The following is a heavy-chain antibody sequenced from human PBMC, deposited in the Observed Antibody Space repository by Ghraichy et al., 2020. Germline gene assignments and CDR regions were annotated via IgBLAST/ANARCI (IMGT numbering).Heavy chain of an antibody. CDR3: TRIGFRPWGPQAGGSGY. V-gene: IGHV3-74*01. CDR1: GFTFTDYW. D-gene: IGHD3-16*01. J-gene: IGHJ4*02. Sequence: GGSLRLSCAASGFTFTDYWMHWVRQAPGTGLMWVSRVSTDGSSTNYADSVKGRFTISRDNARSTLYLQMNSLRAEDTAVYYWTRIGFRPWGPQAGGSGYWGQGAVVPVSS. CDR2: VSTDGSST.